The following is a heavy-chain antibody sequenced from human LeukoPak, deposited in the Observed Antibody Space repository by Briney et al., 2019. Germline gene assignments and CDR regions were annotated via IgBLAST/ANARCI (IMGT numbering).Heavy chain of an antibody. CDR1: GGSISSGSYY. Sequence: SETLSLTCTVSGGSISSGSYYWSWIRQPPGKGLEWIGYIYYSGSTYYNPSLKSRVTISVDTSKNQFSLKLSSVTAADTAVYYCARNIVVVPAHIDYWGQGTLVTVSS. J-gene: IGHJ4*02. V-gene: IGHV4-30-4*01. CDR3: ARNIVVVPAHIDY. CDR2: IYYSGST. D-gene: IGHD2-2*01.